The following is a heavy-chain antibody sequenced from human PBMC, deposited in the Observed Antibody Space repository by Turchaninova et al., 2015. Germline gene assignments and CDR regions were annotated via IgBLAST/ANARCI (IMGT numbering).Heavy chain of an antibody. V-gene: IGHV4-30-2*01. CDR2: IHHSGST. Sequence: QLQLQESGSGLVKPSQTLSLTCPVPGGSISSDGYSWGWIRRPPGKGLDVIGYIHHSGSTFYRPSLMSRLTMSVDRSENQVSLKLTSVTAADTAVYYCARWYYYESSGYPDYWGQGILVTVSS. D-gene: IGHD3-22*01. CDR3: ARWYYYESSGYPDY. CDR1: GGSISSDGYS. J-gene: IGHJ4*02.